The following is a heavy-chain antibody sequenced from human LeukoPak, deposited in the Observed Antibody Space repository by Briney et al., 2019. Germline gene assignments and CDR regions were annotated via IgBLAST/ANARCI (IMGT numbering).Heavy chain of an antibody. Sequence: ASVKVSCKASGYTFTSYYMHWVRQAPGQGLEWMGIINPSGGSTSYAQKFQGRVTMTRDTSTSTVYMELSSLRSEDTAVYYCARDFHVRLYDTGGYSYWGQGTLVTVSS. CDR3: ARDFHVRLYDTGGYSY. V-gene: IGHV1-46*01. D-gene: IGHD3-22*01. CDR2: INPSGGST. CDR1: GYTFTSYY. J-gene: IGHJ4*02.